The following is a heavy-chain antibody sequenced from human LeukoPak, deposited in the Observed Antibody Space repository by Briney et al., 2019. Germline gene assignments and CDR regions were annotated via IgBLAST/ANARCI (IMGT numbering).Heavy chain of an antibody. CDR1: GFTFSRYW. J-gene: IGHJ4*02. CDR2: IKQDGTAK. CDR3: ARDSTSVTLGY. V-gene: IGHV3-7*01. D-gene: IGHD3-16*02. Sequence: GGSLRLSCAGSGFTFSRYWMSWVRQAPGKGLEWVANIKQDGTAKYYVDSVKGRFTMSRDNDKNSLYLQMNSLRVEDTAVYYCARDSTSVTLGYWGQGTLVTVSS.